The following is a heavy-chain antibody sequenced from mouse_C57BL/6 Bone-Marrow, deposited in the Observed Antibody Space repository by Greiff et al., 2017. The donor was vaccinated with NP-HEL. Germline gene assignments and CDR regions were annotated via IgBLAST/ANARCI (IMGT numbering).Heavy chain of an antibody. J-gene: IGHJ4*01. CDR1: GYTFTSYT. CDR2: INPSSGYT. Sequence: QVQLKESGAELARPGASVKTSCKASGYTFTSYTMHWVKQRPGQGLGWIGYINPSSGYTKYNQKFKDKATLTADKSSSTAYMQLSSLTSEDSAVYYCARWNYYYAMDYWGQGTSVTVSS. V-gene: IGHV1-4*01. CDR3: ARWNYYYAMDY.